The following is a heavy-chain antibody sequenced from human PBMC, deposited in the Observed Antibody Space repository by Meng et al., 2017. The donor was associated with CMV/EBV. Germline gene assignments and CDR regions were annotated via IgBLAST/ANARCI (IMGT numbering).Heavy chain of an antibody. V-gene: IGHV1-24*01. Sequence: ASVKVSCKVSGYTLTELSRHWVRQAPGKGLEWMGSFDPEDGETTYAQKFQGRVTVTEDTSISTAYMELSRLRSDDTAVYYCAIKTGVTTFGGEGWFDPWGQGTLVTVSS. CDR3: AIKTGVTTFGGEGWFDP. J-gene: IGHJ5*02. CDR1: GYTLTELS. D-gene: IGHD3-9*01. CDR2: FDPEDGET.